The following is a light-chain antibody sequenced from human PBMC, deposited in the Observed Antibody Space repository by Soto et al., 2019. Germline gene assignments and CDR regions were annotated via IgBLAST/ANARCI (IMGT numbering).Light chain of an antibody. V-gene: IGKV1-39*01. Sequence: DRVTITCRASQNTSKYLNWYQRKPGKAPKLLIYAASTLQSGVPSRFSGSESGTEFTLTISSLQPEDFGDYICQQSYKTPFTFGPGTKVEIK. CDR1: QNTSKY. CDR3: QQSYKTPFT. J-gene: IGKJ3*01. CDR2: AAS.